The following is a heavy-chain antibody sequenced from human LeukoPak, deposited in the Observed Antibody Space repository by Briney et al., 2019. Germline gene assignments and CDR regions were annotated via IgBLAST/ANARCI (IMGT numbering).Heavy chain of an antibody. CDR3: ARNHYDLFDN. V-gene: IGHV4-59*01. CDR2: IYYSGST. CDR1: GGSISSYY. D-gene: IGHD3-3*01. J-gene: IGHJ4*02. Sequence: SETLSLTCTVSGGSISSYYWSWIRQPPGKGLEWIGYIYYSGSTNYNPSLKSRVTISVDTSKNQFSLKLSSVTAADTAVYYCARNHYDLFDNWGQGTLVTVTS.